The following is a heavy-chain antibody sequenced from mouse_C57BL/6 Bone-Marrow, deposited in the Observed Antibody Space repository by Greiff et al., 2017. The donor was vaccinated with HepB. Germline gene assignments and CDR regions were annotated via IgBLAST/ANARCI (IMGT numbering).Heavy chain of an antibody. V-gene: IGHV10-1*01. Sequence: DVQLQESGGGLVQPKGSLKLSCAASGFSFNTYAMNWVRQAPGKGLEWVARIRSKSNNYATYYADSVKDRFTISRDDSESMLYLQMNNLKTEDTAMYYCVRHPRLAMDYWGQGTSVTVSS. CDR1: GFSFNTYA. CDR2: IRSKSNNYAT. CDR3: VRHPRLAMDY. J-gene: IGHJ4*01.